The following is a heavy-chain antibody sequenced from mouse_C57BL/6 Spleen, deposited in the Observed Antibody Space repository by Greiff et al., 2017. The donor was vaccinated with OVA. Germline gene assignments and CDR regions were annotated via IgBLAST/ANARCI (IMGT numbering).Heavy chain of an antibody. Sequence: QVQLKESGAELVKPGASVKLSCKASGYTFTEYTIHWVKQRSGQGLEWIGWFYPGSGSIKYNEKFKDKATLTADKSSSTVYMELSRLTSEDSAVYFCARHEETYSSGYSAWFAYWGQGTLVTVSA. J-gene: IGHJ3*01. D-gene: IGHD3-2*02. CDR3: ARHEETYSSGYSAWFAY. V-gene: IGHV1-62-2*01. CDR2: FYPGSGSI. CDR1: GYTFTEYT.